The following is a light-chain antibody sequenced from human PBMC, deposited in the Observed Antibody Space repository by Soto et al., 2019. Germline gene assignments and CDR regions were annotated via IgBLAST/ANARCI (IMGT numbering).Light chain of an antibody. CDR2: DVS. CDR1: SSDVGDYNS. V-gene: IGLV2-11*01. Sequence: QSALAQPRSVSGSPGQSVTVSCIGTSSDVGDYNSVSWYQQHPGKAPKLMIYDVSKRPSGVPDRFSGSKSGNTASLTITGLQAEDEADYYCSSYAAGSIYVFGTGTKVTVL. J-gene: IGLJ1*01. CDR3: SSYAAGSIYV.